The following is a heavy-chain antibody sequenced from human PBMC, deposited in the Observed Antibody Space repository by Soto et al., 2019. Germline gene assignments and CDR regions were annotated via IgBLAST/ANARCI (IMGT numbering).Heavy chain of an antibody. J-gene: IGHJ5*02. CDR3: ARAADYSDNLGYAKWFDL. Sequence: SETLSLTCTVSGGSIGSYYWSWIRQPPGKGLEWIGYVFYSGSTNYNPSLKSRVTISVDRSKNQFSLRLNSVTAADTAVYYCARAADYSDNLGYAKWFDLWGEGILVTVSS. CDR1: GGSIGSYY. D-gene: IGHD4-17*01. CDR2: VFYSGST. V-gene: IGHV4-59*01.